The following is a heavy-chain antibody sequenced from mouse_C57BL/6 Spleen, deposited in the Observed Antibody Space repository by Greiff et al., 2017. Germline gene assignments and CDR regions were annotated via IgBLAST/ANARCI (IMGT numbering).Heavy chain of an antibody. CDR2: IDPDTGGT. CDR1: GYTFTDYE. CDR3: ERRNCDY. V-gene: IGHV1-15*01. Sequence: VKLQESGADLVTPGASVTLSCKASGYTFTDYEMHWVKQTPVHGLEWIGAIDPDTGGTAYNPKFKGKAIRTADKSSSTAYMELSSLTSEDSAFYYWERRNCDYWGQGTTLTVSS. J-gene: IGHJ2*01.